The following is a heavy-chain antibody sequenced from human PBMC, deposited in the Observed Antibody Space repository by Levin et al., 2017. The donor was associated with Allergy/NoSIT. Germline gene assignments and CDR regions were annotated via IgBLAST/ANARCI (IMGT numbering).Heavy chain of an antibody. CDR3: ARGGENIVIWFGELWPYYFDY. Sequence: GGSLRLSCAASGFTFSNYAIHWVRQAPGKGLEWVAVISYDGSGRYYADSVRGRFIISRSDSKSTLYLQMNTLRAEDTSVYYCARGGENIVIWFGELWPYYFDYWGQGTLVTVSS. D-gene: IGHD3-10*01. CDR2: ISYDGSGR. CDR1: GFTFSNYA. V-gene: IGHV3-30-3*01. J-gene: IGHJ4*02.